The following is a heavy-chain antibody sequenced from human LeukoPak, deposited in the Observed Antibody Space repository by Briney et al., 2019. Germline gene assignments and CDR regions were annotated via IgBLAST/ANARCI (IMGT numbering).Heavy chain of an antibody. CDR3: AHTRIAVAGELRDAFDI. J-gene: IGHJ3*02. D-gene: IGHD6-19*01. V-gene: IGHV2-5*01. CDR2: IYWNDDE. Sequence: ESGPTLVKPTQTLTLTCTFSGFSLSTSGVGVGWIRQPPVKALEWLALIYWNDDERYSPSLKSRLTITKDTSKNQVVLTMTNMDPVDTATYYCAHTRIAVAGELRDAFDIWGQGTMVTVSS. CDR1: GFSLSTSGVG.